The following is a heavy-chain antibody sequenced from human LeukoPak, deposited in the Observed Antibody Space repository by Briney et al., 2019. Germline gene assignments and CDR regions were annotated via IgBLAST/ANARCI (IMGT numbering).Heavy chain of an antibody. CDR3: STDSTIVY. D-gene: IGHD3-9*01. CDR1: GFTFSSYA. CDR2: IKSKTDGGTT. V-gene: IGHV3-15*01. J-gene: IGHJ4*02. Sequence: PWGSLRLSCAASGFTFSSYAMSWVRQAPGKGLEWVGRIKSKTDGGTTDYAAPVKGRFSISRDDSKNTLYLQMNSLKTEDTAVYYCSTDSTIVYWGQGTLVTVSS.